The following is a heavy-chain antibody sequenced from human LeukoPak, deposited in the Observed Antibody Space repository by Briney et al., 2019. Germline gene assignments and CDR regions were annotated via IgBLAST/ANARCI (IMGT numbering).Heavy chain of an antibody. CDR2: ISDSTTTI. CDR1: GFTFSTYS. J-gene: IGHJ3*02. Sequence: GGSLRISCAASGFTFSTYSMNWVRQAPGKGLEWVSYISDSTTTIYYADSVKGRFTISRDNAKNSLYLQMNSLRAEDTAVYYCARDPNVLLWFGSVIGAFDIWGQGQWSPSLQ. D-gene: IGHD3-10*01. CDR3: ARDPNVLLWFGSVIGAFDI. V-gene: IGHV3-48*01.